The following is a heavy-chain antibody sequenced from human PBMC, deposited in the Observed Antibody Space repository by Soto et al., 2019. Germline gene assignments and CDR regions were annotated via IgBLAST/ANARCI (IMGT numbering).Heavy chain of an antibody. CDR2: INPNSGGT. D-gene: IGHD4-17*01. J-gene: IGHJ5*02. CDR3: ARAAYGDYVARWFDP. CDR1: GYTFTGYY. V-gene: IGHV1-2*04. Sequence: QVQLVQSGAEVKKPGASVKVSCKASGYTFTGYYMHWVRQAPGQGLEWMGWINPNSGGTNYAQKFQGWVTMTRDTSISTAYMELSRLRSDDTAVYYCARAAYGDYVARWFDPWGQGTLVTVSS.